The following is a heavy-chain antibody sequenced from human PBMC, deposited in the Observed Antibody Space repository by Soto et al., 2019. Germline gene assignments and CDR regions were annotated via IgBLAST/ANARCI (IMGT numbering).Heavy chain of an antibody. J-gene: IGHJ4*02. CDR2: RLPIFGTA. CDR1: GGTFSSYA. D-gene: IGHD2-2*01. CDR3: AVVLVPAAIPTDY. Sequence: QVQLVQSGAEVKKPGSSVKVSCKASGGTFSSYAISWVRQAPGQGLEWMGGRLPIFGTANYGQKFQGRVTITADESTSTAYMELSSLRSEDTAVYYCAVVLVPAAIPTDYWGQGTLVTVSS. V-gene: IGHV1-69*12.